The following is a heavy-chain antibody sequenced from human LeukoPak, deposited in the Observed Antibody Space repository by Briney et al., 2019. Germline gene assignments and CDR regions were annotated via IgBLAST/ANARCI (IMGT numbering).Heavy chain of an antibody. Sequence: GGSLRLSCAASGFTFSSYWMHWVRQAPGKGLVWVSRINSDGSSTSYADSVKGRFTISRDNAKNTLYLQMNSLRAEDTAVYYCARYDSSGYYGYYFDYWGQGTLVTVSS. J-gene: IGHJ4*02. CDR2: INSDGSST. CDR3: ARYDSSGYYGYYFDY. V-gene: IGHV3-74*01. CDR1: GFTFSSYW. D-gene: IGHD3-22*01.